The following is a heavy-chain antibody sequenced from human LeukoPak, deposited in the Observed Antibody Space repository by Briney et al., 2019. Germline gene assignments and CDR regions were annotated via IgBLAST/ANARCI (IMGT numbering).Heavy chain of an antibody. Sequence: GASVKVSCKASGGTFSSYAISWVRQAPGQGLEWMGRIIPILGIANYAQKFQGRVTITADKSTSTAYMELSSLRSEDTAVYYCARGKPWNYKHYYYYYGMDVWGQGTTVTVSS. CDR1: GGTFSSYA. D-gene: IGHD1-7*01. V-gene: IGHV1-69*04. CDR3: ARGKPWNYKHYYYYYGMDV. CDR2: IIPILGIA. J-gene: IGHJ6*02.